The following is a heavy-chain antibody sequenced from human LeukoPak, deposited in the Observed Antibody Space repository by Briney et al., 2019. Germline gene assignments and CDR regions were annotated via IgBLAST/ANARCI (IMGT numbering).Heavy chain of an antibody. D-gene: IGHD1-26*01. J-gene: IGHJ6*03. CDR1: GFTLCIHD. Sequence: PGGSLRLSCAASGFTLCIHDMYWVRQATGEGLEWVSGVGTAGDTHYADSVQGRFTISRDTAKNSLYLQMNSLRAGDTAVYYCAREVGFYYYIDVWGKGTTVIVSS. CDR3: AREVGFYYYIDV. CDR2: VGTAGDT. V-gene: IGHV3-13*01.